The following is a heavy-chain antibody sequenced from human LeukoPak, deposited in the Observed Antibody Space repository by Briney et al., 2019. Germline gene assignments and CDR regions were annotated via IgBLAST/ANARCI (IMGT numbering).Heavy chain of an antibody. CDR2: ISAYNGNT. V-gene: IGHV1-18*01. CDR3: AREVTIFGVVIEDY. J-gene: IGHJ4*02. CDR1: GYTFTSYG. Sequence: ASVKVSRKASGYTFTSYGISWVRQAPGQGLEWMGWISAYNGNTNYAQKLQGRVTMTTDTSTSTAYMELRSLRSDDTAVYYCAREVTIFGVVIEDYWGQGTLVTVSS. D-gene: IGHD3-3*01.